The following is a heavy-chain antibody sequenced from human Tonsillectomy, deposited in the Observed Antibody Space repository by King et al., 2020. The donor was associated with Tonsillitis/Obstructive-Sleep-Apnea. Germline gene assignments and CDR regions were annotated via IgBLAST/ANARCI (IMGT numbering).Heavy chain of an antibody. CDR2: INHSGTT. D-gene: IGHD3-3*01. Sequence: VQLQQWGAGLLKPSETLSLTCAVFGGSFSGYYWSWIRQPPGKGLEWIGEINHSGTTNYNPSLKSRVTISVDTSKNQFSLKLSSVTAADTAVYYCATGDFWSGRILWGQGTLVTVSS. V-gene: IGHV4-34*01. CDR1: GGSFSGYY. J-gene: IGHJ4*02. CDR3: ATGDFWSGRIL.